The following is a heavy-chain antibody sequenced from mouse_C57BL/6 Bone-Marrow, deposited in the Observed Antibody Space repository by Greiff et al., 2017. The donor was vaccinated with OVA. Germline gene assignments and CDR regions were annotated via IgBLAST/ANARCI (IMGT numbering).Heavy chain of an antibody. CDR3: ANYGFYAMDY. V-gene: IGHV2-5*01. CDR2: IWRGGST. Sequence: VKLVESGPGLVHPSQSLSITCTVPGFSLTSYGVHWVRQSPGKGLEWLGVIWRGGSTDYNAAFMSRLSITKDNSKSQVFFKMNSLQADDTAIYYCANYGFYAMDYWGQGTSVTVSS. CDR1: GFSLTSYG. J-gene: IGHJ4*01. D-gene: IGHD1-2*01.